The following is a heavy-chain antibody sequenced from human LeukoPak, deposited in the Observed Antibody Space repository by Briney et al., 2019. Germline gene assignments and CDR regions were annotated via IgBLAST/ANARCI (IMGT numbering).Heavy chain of an antibody. D-gene: IGHD2-15*01. CDR1: GYNFSVYY. CDR3: ATKGGLTPNTLAM. J-gene: IGHJ3*01. Sequence: GASVKVSRKGSGYNFSVYYMHWLRQPPAQGLEWMGWMDPNSGDTIYAPKFQGRVSMTRDTSITTAYMELSSLTFDDSAIYYCATKGGLTPNTLAMWGHGTMVTVSS. CDR2: MDPNSGDT. V-gene: IGHV1-2*02.